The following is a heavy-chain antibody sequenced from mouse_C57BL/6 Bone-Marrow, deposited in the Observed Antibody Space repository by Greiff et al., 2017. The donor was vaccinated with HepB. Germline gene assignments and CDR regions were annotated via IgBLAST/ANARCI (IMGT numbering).Heavy chain of an antibody. CDR3: ARRDYYGSSYAMDY. CDR1: GYTFTSYW. V-gene: IGHV1-69*01. J-gene: IGHJ4*01. CDR2: IDPSDSYT. D-gene: IGHD1-1*01. Sequence: LQPGAELVMPGASVKLSCKASGYTFTSYWMHWVKQRPGQGLEWIGEIDPSDSYTNYNQKFKGKSTLTVDKSSSTAYMQLSSLTSEDSAVYYCARRDYYGSSYAMDYWGQGTSVTVSS.